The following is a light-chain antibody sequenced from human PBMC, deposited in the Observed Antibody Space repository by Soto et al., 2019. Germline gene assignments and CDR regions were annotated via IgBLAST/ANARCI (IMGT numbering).Light chain of an antibody. CDR2: GNS. Sequence: QSVLTQPPSVSGAPGQRVTISCTGSSSNIGAGYDVHWYQQLPGTAPKLLIYGNSNRPSGVPDRFSGSKSGTSASLAITGLQAEDEADYYCSSYISSGTHFYVFGTGTKV. J-gene: IGLJ1*01. CDR1: SSNIGAGYD. CDR3: SSYISSGTHFYV. V-gene: IGLV1-40*01.